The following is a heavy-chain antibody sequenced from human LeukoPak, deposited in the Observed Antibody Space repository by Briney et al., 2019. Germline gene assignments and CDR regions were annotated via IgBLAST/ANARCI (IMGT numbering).Heavy chain of an antibody. Sequence: GGSLRLSCAASEFTFSSYAMQWVRQAPGKGLEWVSGINVSGSSTWYADSVKGRFTISRDNSKNTLYLQMNSLRAEDTAVYYCAKYVSAKGPRYALDVWGQGTTVTVSS. CDR3: AKYVSAKGPRYALDV. J-gene: IGHJ6*02. D-gene: IGHD2/OR15-2a*01. V-gene: IGHV3-23*01. CDR2: INVSGSST. CDR1: EFTFSSYA.